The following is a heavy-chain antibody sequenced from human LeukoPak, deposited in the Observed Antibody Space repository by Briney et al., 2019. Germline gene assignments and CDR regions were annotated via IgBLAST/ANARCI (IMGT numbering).Heavy chain of an antibody. V-gene: IGHV3-48*03. CDR2: ISSSGSTI. CDR3: ARGSPMLRGRPFDY. Sequence: PGGYLRLYCAASGFTFSSYEMNWVRQAPGKGLEWVSYISSSGSTIYYADSVKGRFTISRDNSKNTLYLQMNSLRAEDTAVYYCARGSPMLRGRPFDYWGQGTLVTVSS. CDR1: GFTFSSYE. J-gene: IGHJ4*02. D-gene: IGHD3-10*01.